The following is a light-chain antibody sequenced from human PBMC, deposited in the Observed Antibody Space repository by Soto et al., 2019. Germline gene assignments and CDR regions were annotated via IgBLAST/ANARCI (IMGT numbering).Light chain of an antibody. V-gene: IGKV3-15*01. CDR1: QSVNSN. CDR3: QQHNSWPPV. Sequence: EIVMTQSPATLSVSPGERATRSCRASQSVNSNLAWYQQKPGHSPRLLIYGASTRVTGIPARFSGSGSGTEFTLTISSLQSEDFAIYYCQQHNSWPPVFGQGTKLEIK. CDR2: GAS. J-gene: IGKJ2*01.